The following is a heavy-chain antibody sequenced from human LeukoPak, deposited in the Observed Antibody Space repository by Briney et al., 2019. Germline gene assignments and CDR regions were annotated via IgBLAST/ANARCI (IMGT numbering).Heavy chain of an antibody. Sequence: SETLSLTCTVSGGPISNYYWSWIRQSPGQGLECVGYFQYSVSTNYNPSLKSRVTISVDTSKNQFSLKLTSVTAADAAVYYCARLGQPNAFDIWGQETMVTVSS. D-gene: IGHD3-16*01. CDR3: ARLGQPNAFDI. CDR2: FQYSVST. V-gene: IGHV4-59*08. CDR1: GGPISNYY. J-gene: IGHJ3*02.